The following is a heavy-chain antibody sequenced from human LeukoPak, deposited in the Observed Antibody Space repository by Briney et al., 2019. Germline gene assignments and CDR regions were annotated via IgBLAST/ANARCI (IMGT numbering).Heavy chain of an antibody. D-gene: IGHD3-16*01. CDR1: GGSISGSH. V-gene: IGHV4-4*07. J-gene: IGHJ3*02. CDR2: VHSSGFT. CDR3: ARNMITSAGAFDI. Sequence: SETLSLTCTVSGGSISGSHWSWIRQAVGEGLEWIGRVHSSGFTDYKPSLKSRVTLSVDMSKNQVSLQLSSVTAADTAVYYCARNMITSAGAFDIWGQGTVVIVSS.